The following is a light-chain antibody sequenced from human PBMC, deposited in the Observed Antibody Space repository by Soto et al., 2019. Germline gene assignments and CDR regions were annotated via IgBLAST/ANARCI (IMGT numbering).Light chain of an antibody. Sequence: DIQLTQSPSFLSASVGDRVTITCRASQGIAGSLAWYQQKPGKPPKLLIYAESTLQSGVPSRFSGSGSGTRGTLTISSLQHEDFATYYCQQVNSYPRTFGGGTRVEIK. CDR3: QQVNSYPRT. V-gene: IGKV1-9*01. CDR1: QGIAGS. CDR2: AES. J-gene: IGKJ4*01.